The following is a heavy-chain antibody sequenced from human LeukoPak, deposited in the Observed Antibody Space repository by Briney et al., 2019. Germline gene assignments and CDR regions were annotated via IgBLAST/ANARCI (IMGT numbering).Heavy chain of an antibody. CDR1: GFTFSSYA. V-gene: IGHV4-34*01. CDR3: ARGGGGAKAFYFDY. D-gene: IGHD1-26*01. CDR2: IDNNGIT. Sequence: GSLRLSCAASGFTFSSYAMSWVRQSPGKGLEWTGEIDNNGITNYNPSLKSRVTMSVDTTRKRFSLRLTSESAADTGVYYCARGGGGAKAFYFDYWGQGSLVTVSS. J-gene: IGHJ4*02.